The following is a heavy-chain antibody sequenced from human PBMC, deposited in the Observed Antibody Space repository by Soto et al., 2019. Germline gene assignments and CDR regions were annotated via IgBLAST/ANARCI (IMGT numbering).Heavy chain of an antibody. CDR2: IYYSGST. V-gene: IGHV4-30-4*01. Sequence: LSLTCTVSGGSISSGDYYWSWIRQPPGKGLEWIGYIYYSGSTYYNPSLKSRVTISVDTSKNQFSLKLSSVTAADTAVYYCARVKPNYYDSSGYYLPFDYWGQGTLVTVSS. CDR3: ARVKPNYYDSSGYYLPFDY. J-gene: IGHJ4*02. CDR1: GGSISSGDYY. D-gene: IGHD3-22*01.